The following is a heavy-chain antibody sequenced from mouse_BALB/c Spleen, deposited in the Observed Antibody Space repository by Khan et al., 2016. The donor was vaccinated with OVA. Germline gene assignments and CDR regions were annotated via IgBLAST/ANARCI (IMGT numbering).Heavy chain of an antibody. Sequence: EVQLVESGPGLVKPSQSLSLTCSVTGYSITSGYFWNWIRQFPGNKLEWMGYIRYDGDSNYNPSLKNRISITRDTSKNPFFLKLNSVTPEDTATYYCARGGSSGPAWFAYWGQGTLVTVSA. V-gene: IGHV3-6*02. CDR3: ARGGSSGPAWFAY. CDR2: IRYDGDS. CDR1: GYSITSGYF. J-gene: IGHJ3*01. D-gene: IGHD3-1*01.